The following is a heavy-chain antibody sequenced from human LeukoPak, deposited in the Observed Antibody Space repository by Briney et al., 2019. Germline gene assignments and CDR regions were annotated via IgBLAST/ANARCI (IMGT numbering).Heavy chain of an antibody. V-gene: IGHV3-30*03. CDR2: ISYDGSNK. CDR1: GFTFSSYG. J-gene: IGHJ4*02. CDR3: TRDQTPYY. Sequence: GGSLRLSCAASGFTFSSYGMHWVRQAPGKGLEWVAVISYDGSNKYYADSVKGRFTISRDNSKNTLYLQMNSLKTEDTAVYYCTRDQTPYYWGQGTLVTVSS.